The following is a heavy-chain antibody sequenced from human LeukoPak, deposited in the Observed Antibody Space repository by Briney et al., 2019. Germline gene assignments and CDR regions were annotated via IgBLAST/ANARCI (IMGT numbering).Heavy chain of an antibody. CDR1: GDTYTSYW. Sequence: GESLKISCKGSGDTYTSYWIGWVRQMPGKGLEWMGVIYPGDSDTRYSPSFQGQVTISADKSISTAYLQWNSLKASDTAMYYCARLRPQDAFDIWGQGTMVSVSS. CDR3: ARLRPQDAFDI. J-gene: IGHJ3*02. V-gene: IGHV5-51*01. CDR2: IYPGDSDT.